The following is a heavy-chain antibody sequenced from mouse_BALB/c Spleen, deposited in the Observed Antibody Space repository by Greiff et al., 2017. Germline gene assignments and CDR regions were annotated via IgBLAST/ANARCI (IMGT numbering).Heavy chain of an antibody. J-gene: IGHJ3*01. CDR2: IWAGGST. CDR1: GFSLTSYG. Sequence: VKLQESGPGLVAPSQSLSITCTVSGFSLTSYGVHWVRQPPGKGLEWLGVIWAGGSTNYNSALMSRLSISKDNSKSQVFLKMNSLQTDDTAMYYCARGEGITTVVEDWGQGTLVTVSA. V-gene: IGHV2-9*02. D-gene: IGHD1-1*01. CDR3: ARGEGITTVVED.